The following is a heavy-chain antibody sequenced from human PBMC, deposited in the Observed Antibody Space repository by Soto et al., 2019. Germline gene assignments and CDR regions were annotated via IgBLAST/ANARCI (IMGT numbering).Heavy chain of an antibody. Sequence: SETLSLTCTVSDDSITSGAYYWGLIRQPPGKGLEWIGYFHYSGSTNYNPSLKSRVTISVDTSKNQFSLILSSVTAADTAVYYCARHWGIVVVTAIHYYYGMDVWGQGTTVTVSS. CDR1: DDSITSGAYY. CDR3: ARHWGIVVVTAIHYYYGMDV. CDR2: FHYSGST. J-gene: IGHJ6*02. D-gene: IGHD2-21*02. V-gene: IGHV4-61*05.